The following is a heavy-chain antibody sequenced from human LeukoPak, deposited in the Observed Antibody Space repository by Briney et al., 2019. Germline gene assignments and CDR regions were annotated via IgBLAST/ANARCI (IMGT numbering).Heavy chain of an antibody. CDR3: ARAYYYDSSGWFDY. Sequence: PSETLSLTCTVSGGSISSYYWSWIRQPPGKGLEWIGYIYYSGSTNYNPSLKSRVTISVDTAKSQFSLKLSSVTAADTVVYYCARAYYYDSSGWFDYWGQGTLVTVSS. D-gene: IGHD3-22*01. J-gene: IGHJ4*02. CDR2: IYYSGST. CDR1: GGSISSYY. V-gene: IGHV4-59*08.